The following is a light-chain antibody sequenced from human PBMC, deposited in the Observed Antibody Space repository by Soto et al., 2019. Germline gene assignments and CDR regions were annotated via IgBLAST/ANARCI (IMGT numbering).Light chain of an antibody. Sequence: QSVLTQPPSVSAAPGQMVTISCSGSSSNIGSFYVSWYQQLPGTAPKLLIYDSNQRPSGIPDRFSGSRSDTSATLVITGLQTGDEAYSYCGVWDDSLSTYLFRAATTVTVL. CDR2: DSN. CDR3: GVWDDSLSTYL. J-gene: IGLJ1*01. CDR1: SSNIGSFY. V-gene: IGLV1-51*01.